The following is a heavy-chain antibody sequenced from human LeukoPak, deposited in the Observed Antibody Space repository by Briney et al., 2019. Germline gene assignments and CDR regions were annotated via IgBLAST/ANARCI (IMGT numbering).Heavy chain of an antibody. Sequence: ASVKVSCKASGYTFTTYYMHWVRQAPGQGLEWMGVINPSGGGTTYSQNFQGRVTMTRDTSTSTVYMELSSLRSEDTAVYYCARDTRFMGFDYWGQGTLVTVSS. D-gene: IGHD3-10*01. CDR1: GYTFTTYY. J-gene: IGHJ4*02. CDR2: INPSGGGT. V-gene: IGHV1-46*01. CDR3: ARDTRFMGFDY.